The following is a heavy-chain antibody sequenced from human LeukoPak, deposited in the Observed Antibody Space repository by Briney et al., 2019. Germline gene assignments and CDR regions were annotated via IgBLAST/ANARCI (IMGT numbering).Heavy chain of an antibody. D-gene: IGHD3-22*01. J-gene: IGHJ3*02. CDR1: GFTLSCCG. CDR2: IRYDGGNA. CDR3: ARRDSYDSSGYYGDAFDI. V-gene: IGHV3-30*02. Sequence: HPGGSLRLSCAASGFTLSCCGMHWVRQAPGKGLEWVAFIRYDGGNAYYADSVKGRFTISRDNAKNSLYLQMNSLRAEDTAVYYCARRDSYDSSGYYGDAFDIWGQGTVVTVSS.